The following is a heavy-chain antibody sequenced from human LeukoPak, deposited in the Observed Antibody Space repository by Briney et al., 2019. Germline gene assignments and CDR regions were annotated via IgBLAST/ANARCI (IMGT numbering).Heavy chain of an antibody. CDR3: GKEVAVADVLDY. D-gene: IGHD6-13*01. V-gene: IGHV3-30*18. J-gene: IGHJ4*02. CDR1: GFTFSTYG. Sequence: PGGSLRLSCAASGFTFSTYGMHWVRQAPGKGLEWVAVISYDGGNKYYADSVKGRFTISRDNSKNTLYLQMNSPRVEDTAVYYCGKEVAVADVLDYWGQGTLVTVSS. CDR2: ISYDGGNK.